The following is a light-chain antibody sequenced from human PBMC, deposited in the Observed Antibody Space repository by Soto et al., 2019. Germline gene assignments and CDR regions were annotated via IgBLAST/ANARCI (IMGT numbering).Light chain of an antibody. J-gene: IGKJ2*01. CDR3: QQYNNWPPYT. CDR1: QSVSSN. CDR2: GAS. Sequence: EIVMTQSPATLSVSPGERATLSCRASQSVSSNLAWYQQKPAQAPRLLIYGASTRATGIPARFSGSWSGTEFTLTISSLQSEDFAVYYCQQYNNWPPYTFGQGTKLEIK. V-gene: IGKV3-15*01.